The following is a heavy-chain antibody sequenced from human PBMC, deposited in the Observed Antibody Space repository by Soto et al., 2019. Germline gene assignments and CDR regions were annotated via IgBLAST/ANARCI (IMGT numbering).Heavy chain of an antibody. CDR1: GGSISSYY. CDR2: VNQSWGS. D-gene: IGHD3-10*01. Sequence: QVQLQESCPGLVKPSETLSLSCTVSGGSISSYYWSWFRQSPGKRMEWIGSVNQSWGSSYNPSLQSRDPISLATSQSQLSLKVTSVTATDPAVYYCARQGFGPLHGLVDVWGQGTTVTVS. J-gene: IGHJ6*02. V-gene: IGHV4-59*08. CDR3: ARQGFGPLHGLVDV.